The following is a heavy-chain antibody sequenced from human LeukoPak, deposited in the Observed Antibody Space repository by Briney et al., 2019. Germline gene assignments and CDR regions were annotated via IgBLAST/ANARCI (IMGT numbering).Heavy chain of an antibody. CDR2: ISGSGAST. J-gene: IGHJ4*02. CDR3: AKDSRYCSGGSCYPYYFDY. V-gene: IGHV3-23*01. Sequence: GGSLRLSCTASGFTFSSDAMNWVRQAPGKGLEWISAISGSGASTYYADSVKGRFTISRDNSQNTLYLQMNSLRAEDTAVYYCAKDSRYCSGGSCYPYYFDYWGQGTLVTVSS. CDR1: GFTFSSDA. D-gene: IGHD2-15*01.